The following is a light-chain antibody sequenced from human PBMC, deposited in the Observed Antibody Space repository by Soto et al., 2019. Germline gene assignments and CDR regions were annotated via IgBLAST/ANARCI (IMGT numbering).Light chain of an antibody. CDR1: QSVNTN. CDR3: QQTFSHLLS. J-gene: IGKJ4*01. Sequence: EVVMTQSPATLSVSPGERATLSCRASQSVNTNLAWYQQKPGQAPRLLIYGANTRATGIPGRFSGSGSGTEFTLTISSLQPEDVATYYCQQTFSHLLSFGGGTTVEIK. CDR2: GAN. V-gene: IGKV3D-15*01.